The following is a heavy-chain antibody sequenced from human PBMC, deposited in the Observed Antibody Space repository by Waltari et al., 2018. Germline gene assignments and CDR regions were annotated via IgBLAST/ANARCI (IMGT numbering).Heavy chain of an antibody. V-gene: IGHV3-48*03. CDR2: ISSGATTI. CDR1: GFTFKNYE. D-gene: IGHD1-26*01. Sequence: EVQLVDSGGTLVQPGGSLIPFCSASGFTFKNYEMNWLRKAPGKGLGWVAYISSGATTIFYTDSVKGRFTISRDNAKNSVYLQMNSLRADDTAIYYCARGEGGANEYWGQGTVVTVSS. CDR3: ARGEGGANEY. J-gene: IGHJ4*02.